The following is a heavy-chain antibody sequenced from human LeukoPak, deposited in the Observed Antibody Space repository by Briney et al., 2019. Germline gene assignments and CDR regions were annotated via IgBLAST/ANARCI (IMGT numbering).Heavy chain of an antibody. D-gene: IGHD2-15*01. CDR3: AKDRGSARPSKYYFDH. J-gene: IGHJ4*02. Sequence: PGGXXRLSCAASGFTFSAYAMTWVRQAPGKGLEWVSAISGSGGSTYYADSLKGRFTISTDSSKNTLYLQMNSLRAEDTAVYYCAKDRGSARPSKYYFDHWGQGTLVTVSS. CDR1: GFTFSAYA. V-gene: IGHV3-23*01. CDR2: ISGSGGST.